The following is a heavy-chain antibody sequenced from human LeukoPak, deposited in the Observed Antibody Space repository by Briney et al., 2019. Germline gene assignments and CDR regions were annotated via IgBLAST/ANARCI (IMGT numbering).Heavy chain of an antibody. D-gene: IGHD5-12*01. J-gene: IGHJ4*02. CDR2: ISSSSSYI. CDR3: ARWRRESSGYDDFDY. CDR1: GFTFSSYS. V-gene: IGHV3-21*01. Sequence: GGSLRLSCAASGFTFSSYSMNWVRQAPGKGLEWVSSISSSSSYIYYADSVKGRFTISRDNAKNSLYLQMNSLRAEDTAVYYCARWRRESSGYDDFDYWGQGTLVTVSS.